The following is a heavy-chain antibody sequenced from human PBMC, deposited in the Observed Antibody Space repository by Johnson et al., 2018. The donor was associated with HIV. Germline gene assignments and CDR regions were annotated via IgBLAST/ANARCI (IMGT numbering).Heavy chain of an antibody. J-gene: IGHJ3*02. CDR2: ISSSGSTI. Sequence: VQLVESGGGVVQPGRSLRLSCAASGFTFSSYALHWIRQAPGKGLEWVSYISSSGSTIYYADSVKGRFTIYRDNAQNSLYLQMNSLRADDTAVYYCAKTGEPLGYNFWSCYYMASPDDAFDIWGQGTMVTVSS. CDR1: GFTFSSYA. CDR3: AKTGEPLGYNFWSCYYMASPDDAFDI. V-gene: IGHV3-48*03. D-gene: IGHD3-3*01.